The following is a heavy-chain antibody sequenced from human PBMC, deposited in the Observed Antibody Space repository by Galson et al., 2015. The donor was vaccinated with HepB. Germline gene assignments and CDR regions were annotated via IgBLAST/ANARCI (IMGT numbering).Heavy chain of an antibody. Sequence: SLRLSCAASGFTFSSYVMHWVRQAPGKGLDWVTVISTDGSNKYYADSVKGRFTISRDNSKNTLYLQMNSLRAEDTAVYYCAGDPLTPRTLLYGMDVWGQGTTVTVSS. CDR3: AGDPLTPRTLLYGMDV. D-gene: IGHD2-21*02. CDR2: ISTDGSNK. J-gene: IGHJ6*02. V-gene: IGHV3-30*04. CDR1: GFTFSSYV.